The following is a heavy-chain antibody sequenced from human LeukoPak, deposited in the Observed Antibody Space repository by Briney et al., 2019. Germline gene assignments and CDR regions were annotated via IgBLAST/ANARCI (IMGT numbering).Heavy chain of an antibody. CDR2: IYTSGST. CDR3: ARGHCSGGSCPFDY. J-gene: IGHJ4*02. CDR1: GGSISSYY. V-gene: IGHV4-4*07. Sequence: SETLSLTCTVSGGSISSYYWSWIRQPAGKGLEWIGRIYTSGSTNYNPSLKSRVTMSVDTSKNQFSLKLSSVTAADTAVYYCARGHCSGGSCPFDYWGQGTLVTVSS. D-gene: IGHD2-15*01.